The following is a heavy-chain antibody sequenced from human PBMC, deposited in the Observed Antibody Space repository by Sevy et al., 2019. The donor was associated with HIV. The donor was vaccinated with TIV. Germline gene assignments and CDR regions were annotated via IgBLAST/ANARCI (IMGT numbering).Heavy chain of an antibody. CDR2: ISAYNGNT. V-gene: IGHV1-18*04. CDR1: GYTFTSYG. J-gene: IGHJ6*03. D-gene: IGHD2-8*01. Sequence: ASVKISCKASGYTFTSYGISWVRQAPGQGLEWMGWISAYNGNTNYAQKLQGRATITTDTSTSTAYMELRSLRSDDTAAYYCARELPGPPIVLMVAGNYYYMDVWGKGTTVTVSS. CDR3: ARELPGPPIVLMVAGNYYYMDV.